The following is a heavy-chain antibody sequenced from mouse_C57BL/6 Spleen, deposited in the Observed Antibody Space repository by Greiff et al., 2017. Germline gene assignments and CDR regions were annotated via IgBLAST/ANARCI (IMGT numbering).Heavy chain of an antibody. CDR3: AMGHYYGSSYDY. V-gene: IGHV1-61*01. Sequence: VQLQQPVAELVRPGSSVKLSCKASGYTFTSYWMDWVKQRPGQGLEWIGNIYPSDSETHYNQKFKDKATLTVDKSSSTAYMQLSSLTSEDSAVYYCAMGHYYGSSYDYWGQGTTLTVSS. CDR2: IYPSDSET. D-gene: IGHD1-1*01. J-gene: IGHJ2*01. CDR1: GYTFTSYW.